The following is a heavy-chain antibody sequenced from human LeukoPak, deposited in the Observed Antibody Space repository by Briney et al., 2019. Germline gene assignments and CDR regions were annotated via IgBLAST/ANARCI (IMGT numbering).Heavy chain of an antibody. Sequence: ASVKVSCKASGYNFNDYYIHWVRQAPGQGLEWMGWINPNSGGTNYAQKYQGRVTMTRYTSISTAYIALSRLRSDDTAVYYCARDLTLYYDSSAPISYYYYMDVWGKGTTVTVSS. D-gene: IGHD3-22*01. J-gene: IGHJ6*03. CDR3: ARDLTLYYDSSAPISYYYYMDV. V-gene: IGHV1-2*02. CDR2: INPNSGGT. CDR1: GYNFNDYY.